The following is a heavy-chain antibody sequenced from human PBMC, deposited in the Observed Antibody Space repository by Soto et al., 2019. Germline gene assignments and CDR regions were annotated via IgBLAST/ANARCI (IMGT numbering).Heavy chain of an antibody. J-gene: IGHJ4*02. CDR1: GFTFSIYA. V-gene: IGHV3-23*01. CDR2: ISGSGAGT. Sequence: WGCLRLSCAVSGFTFSIYALSWVRQAPGKGLEWVSSISGSGAGTYYADSVKGRFSISRDNSKNTLYLQMNSLRAEDTAVYYCAKDREYYGSGSYYLHHFDYWGQGTLVTVSS. CDR3: AKDREYYGSGSYYLHHFDY. D-gene: IGHD3-10*01.